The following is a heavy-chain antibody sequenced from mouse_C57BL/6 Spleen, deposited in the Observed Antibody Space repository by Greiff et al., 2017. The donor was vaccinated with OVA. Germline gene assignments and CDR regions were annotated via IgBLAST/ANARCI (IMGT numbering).Heavy chain of an antibody. Sequence: QVQLKESGAELVKPGASVKMSCKASGYTFTTYPIEWMKQNHGKSLEWIGNFHPYNDDTKYNEKFKGKATLTVEKSSSTVYLELSRLTSDDSAVYYCARKSHYDYDGFAYWGQGTLVTVSA. CDR1: GYTFTTYP. D-gene: IGHD2-4*01. CDR2: FHPYNDDT. CDR3: ARKSHYDYDGFAY. J-gene: IGHJ3*01. V-gene: IGHV1-47*01.